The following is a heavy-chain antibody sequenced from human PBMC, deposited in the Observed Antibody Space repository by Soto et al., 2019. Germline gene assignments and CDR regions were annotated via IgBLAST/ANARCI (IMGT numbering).Heavy chain of an antibody. CDR2: ISASGSNG. Sequence: EVKLLDSGGGLEQQGGSLRLSCAASGFTFSTYVMAWVRQAPGRGLEWVSGISASGSNGFYTDSVKGRFIISRDNSKNTLYLQMNSLRVDDTALYFCAKGDSDYYFDSLGQGTLVTVSS. CDR1: GFTFSTYV. V-gene: IGHV3-23*01. J-gene: IGHJ4*02. D-gene: IGHD4-4*01. CDR3: AKGDSDYYFDS.